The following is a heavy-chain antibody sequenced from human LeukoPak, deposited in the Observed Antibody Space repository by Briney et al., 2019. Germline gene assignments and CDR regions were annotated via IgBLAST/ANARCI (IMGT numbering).Heavy chain of an antibody. V-gene: IGHV4-34*01. D-gene: IGHD1-7*01. CDR1: GGSFSNYY. J-gene: IGHJ6*03. CDR3: ARRWNYGRNYYIDV. Sequence: SETLSLTCAVYGGSFSNYYWSWIRQSPGKGLEWIGEINDSGTINYNPSLMSRVTISVDKTKNQFSLKLSTVTAADTAVYYCARRWNYGRNYYIDVWGKGATVSVSS. CDR2: INDSGTI.